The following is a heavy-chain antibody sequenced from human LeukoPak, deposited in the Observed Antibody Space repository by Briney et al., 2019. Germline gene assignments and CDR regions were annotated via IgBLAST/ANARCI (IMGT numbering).Heavy chain of an antibody. CDR2: INHSGST. CDR3: ARGPDSGSYYAWFDP. D-gene: IGHD1-26*01. J-gene: IGHJ5*02. V-gene: IGHV4-34*01. Sequence: NSSETLSLTCAVYGGSFSGYYWSWIRQPPGKGLEWIGEINHSGSTNYNPSLMSRVTISVDTSKNQFSLRLSSVTAADTAVYYCARGPDSGSYYAWFDPWGQGTLVTVSS. CDR1: GGSFSGYY.